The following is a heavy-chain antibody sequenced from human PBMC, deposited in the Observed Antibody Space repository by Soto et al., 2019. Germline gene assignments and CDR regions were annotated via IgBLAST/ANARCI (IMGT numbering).Heavy chain of an antibody. CDR1: GYSFTSYC. J-gene: IGHJ6*02. CDR2: IYPCDSDI. D-gene: IGHD6-25*01. CDR3: ARLMAAEAYGMDI. Sequence: LGESLMITPKGSGYSFTSYCIGWVRQMPGKGLVWMGIIYPCDSDIRYSPSFQCQVTISADKSISTAYLLWSSLKASDTAMYYCARLMAAEAYGMDIWGQGTTVTSP. V-gene: IGHV5-51*01.